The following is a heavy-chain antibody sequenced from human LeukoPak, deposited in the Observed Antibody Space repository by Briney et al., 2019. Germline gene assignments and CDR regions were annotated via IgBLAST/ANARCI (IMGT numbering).Heavy chain of an antibody. CDR3: VKLPKSGSYDY. CDR1: GLTFSSYA. V-gene: IGHV3-64D*09. Sequence: GGSLRLSCSASGLTFSSYAMHWVRQAPGKGLEYVSAISSNGGSTYYADSVKGRFTISRDNSKNTLYLQMSSLRAEDTAVYYCVKLPKSGSYDYWGQGTLVTVSS. CDR2: ISSNGGST. J-gene: IGHJ4*02. D-gene: IGHD1-26*01.